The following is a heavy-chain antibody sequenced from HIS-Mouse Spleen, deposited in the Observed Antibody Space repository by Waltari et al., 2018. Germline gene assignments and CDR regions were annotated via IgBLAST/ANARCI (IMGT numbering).Heavy chain of an antibody. V-gene: IGHV3-30*18. CDR2: ISYDGSNK. CDR3: AKASSGWLDY. CDR1: GCTFCRYG. Sequence: QVQLVESGGGVVQPGRSLSLPCAASGCTFCRYGRPGVRQAPGKGLEWVAVISYDGSNKYYADSVKGRFTISRDNSKNTLYLQMNSLRAEDTAVYYCAKASSGWLDYWGQGTLVTVSS. J-gene: IGHJ4*02. D-gene: IGHD6-19*01.